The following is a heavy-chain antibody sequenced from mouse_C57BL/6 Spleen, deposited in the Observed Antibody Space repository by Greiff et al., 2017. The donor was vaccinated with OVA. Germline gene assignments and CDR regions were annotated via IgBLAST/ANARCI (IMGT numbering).Heavy chain of an antibody. J-gene: IGHJ4*01. CDR1: GFSLTSYG. CDR2: IWSDGST. V-gene: IGHV2-6-1*01. CDR3: ARHHGPYYAMDY. Sequence: VKLVESGPGLVAPSQSLSITCTVSGFSLTSYGVHWVRQPPGKGLEWLVVIWSDGSTTYNSALKSRLSISKDNSKSQVFLKMNSLQTDDTAMYDCARHHGPYYAMDYWGQGTSVTVSS.